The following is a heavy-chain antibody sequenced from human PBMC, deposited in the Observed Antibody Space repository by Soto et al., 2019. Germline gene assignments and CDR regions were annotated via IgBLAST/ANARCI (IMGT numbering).Heavy chain of an antibody. J-gene: IGHJ4*02. CDR2: IYYSGST. CDR1: GGSISSGGYY. Sequence: QVQLQESGPGLVKPSQTLSLTCTVSGGSISSGGYYWSWIRQHPGKGLEWIGDIYYSGSTYYNPSLKSRVTISVATSKNQFSLKLSSVTAADTAVYYCARDTTYDSSGPVDYWGQGTLVTVSS. D-gene: IGHD3-22*01. V-gene: IGHV4-31*03. CDR3: ARDTTYDSSGPVDY.